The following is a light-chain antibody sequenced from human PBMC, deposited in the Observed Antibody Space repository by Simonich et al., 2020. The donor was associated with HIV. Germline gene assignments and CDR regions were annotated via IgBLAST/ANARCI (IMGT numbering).Light chain of an antibody. Sequence: EIVMTQSPATLSVSPGERATLSCRASQSVSSNLAWYQQKPGQAPRLLISGASTRDTGIPARFSGSGSGTEFTLTISSLQSEDFAVYYCQQYNNWPPPITFGQGTRLEIK. CDR3: QQYNNWPPPIT. V-gene: IGKV3-15*01. J-gene: IGKJ5*01. CDR1: QSVSSN. CDR2: GAS.